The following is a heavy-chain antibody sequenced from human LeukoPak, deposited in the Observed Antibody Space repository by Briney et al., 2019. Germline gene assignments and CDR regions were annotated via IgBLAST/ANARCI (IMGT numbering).Heavy chain of an antibody. CDR2: IYSGGST. CDR3: ASSPAYSSSWYAIDN. J-gene: IGHJ4*02. CDR1: GFTVSSNY. D-gene: IGHD6-13*01. V-gene: IGHV3-66*01. Sequence: GGSLRLSCAASGFTVSSNYMSWVRQVSVKGLEWVSIIYSGGSTYYADSVKGRFTISRDNSKNTLYLQMNSLSAGDTAVYYCASSPAYSSSWYAIDNWGQGTLVTVSS.